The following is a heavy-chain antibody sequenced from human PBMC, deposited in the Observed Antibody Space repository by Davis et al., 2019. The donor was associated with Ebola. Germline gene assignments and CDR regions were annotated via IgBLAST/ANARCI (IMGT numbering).Heavy chain of an antibody. V-gene: IGHV4-34*01. Sequence: SDTLSLTCAVYGWSFSGYYWSWIRKPPGKGLEWIGEINHSGSTNYNPSLTSRVTISVDTSKNQFSLKLSSVTAADTAVYYCARAPWSSGWYWYWGQGTLVTVSS. J-gene: IGHJ4*02. CDR3: ARAPWSSGWYWY. CDR2: INHSGST. D-gene: IGHD6-19*01. CDR1: GWSFSGYY.